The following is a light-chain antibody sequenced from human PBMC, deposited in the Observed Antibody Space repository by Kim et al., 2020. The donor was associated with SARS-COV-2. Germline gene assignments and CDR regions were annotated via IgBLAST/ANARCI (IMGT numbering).Light chain of an antibody. Sequence: VSRRQTDRSACSGGILARKYARWWQQKPGQAPILMIYKDTARPSGIPERFFGSTSGTTVTFTITGAQVEDEADYFCYSATDNSWVFGGGTQLTVL. CDR1: ILARKY. J-gene: IGLJ3*02. V-gene: IGLV3-27*01. CDR3: YSATDNSWV. CDR2: KDT.